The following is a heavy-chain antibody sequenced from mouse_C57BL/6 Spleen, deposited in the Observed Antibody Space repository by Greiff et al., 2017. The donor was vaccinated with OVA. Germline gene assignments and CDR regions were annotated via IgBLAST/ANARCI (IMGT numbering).Heavy chain of an antibody. J-gene: IGHJ2*01. Sequence: VKLQQSGPELVKPGASVKISCKASGYAFSSSWMNWVKQRPGKGLEWIGRIYPGDGDTNYNGKFKGKATLTADKSSSTAYMQLSSLTSEDSAVYFCARGAVERGFDYWGQGTTLTVSS. V-gene: IGHV1-82*01. CDR3: ARGAVERGFDY. CDR2: IYPGDGDT. D-gene: IGHD1-1*01. CDR1: GYAFSSSW.